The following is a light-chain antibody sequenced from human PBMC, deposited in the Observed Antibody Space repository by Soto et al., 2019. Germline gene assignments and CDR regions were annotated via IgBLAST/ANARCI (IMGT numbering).Light chain of an antibody. CDR2: DAS. J-gene: IGKJ4*01. Sequence: EIMMTQSPHTLSLSPGERATLSCRASQSVGSKLAWYQQRPGQAPRLLIYDASNRATGIPARFSGSGSGTEFSLTISILQSKDFAVYSCQQYGDWPVAFGGGTKVEIK. CDR1: QSVGSK. V-gene: IGKV3D-15*03. CDR3: QQYGDWPVA.